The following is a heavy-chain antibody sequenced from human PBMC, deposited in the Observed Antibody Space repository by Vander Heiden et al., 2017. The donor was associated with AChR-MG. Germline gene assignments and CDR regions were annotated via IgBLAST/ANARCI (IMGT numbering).Heavy chain of an antibody. CDR2: ISYDGSNK. CDR3: ARDGIPRGYFDWLLGAFDI. CDR1: GFTFSSYA. Sequence: QVQLVESGGGVVQPGRSLRPSCAASGFTFSSYAIHWVRQAPGKGLEWVAVISYDGSNKYYADSVKGRFTISRDNSKNTLYLQMNSLRAEDTAVYYCARDGIPRGYFDWLLGAFDIWGQGTMVTVSS. D-gene: IGHD3-9*01. J-gene: IGHJ3*02. V-gene: IGHV3-30-3*01.